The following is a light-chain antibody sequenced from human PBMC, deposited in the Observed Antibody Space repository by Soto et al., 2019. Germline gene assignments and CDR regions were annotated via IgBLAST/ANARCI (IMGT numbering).Light chain of an antibody. CDR3: TSYAGSNIPVL. CDR1: SSDVGGYNF. V-gene: IGLV2-8*01. CDR2: DVT. J-gene: IGLJ2*01. Sequence: QSALTQPPSASGSPGQSVTISCTGTSSDVGGYNFVSWYQQHPGKAPKLMIYDVTERPSGVPDRFSGSKSVNTASLTVSGLQGEDDADYYCTSYAGSNIPVLFGGGTKVTVL.